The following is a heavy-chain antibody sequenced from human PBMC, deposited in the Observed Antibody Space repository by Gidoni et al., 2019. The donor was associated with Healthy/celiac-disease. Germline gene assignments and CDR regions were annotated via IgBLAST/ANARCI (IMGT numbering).Heavy chain of an antibody. Sequence: EVQLLESGGGLVQPGGSLRLSCAASGFTFSSYAMSWVRQAPGKGLELVSAISGSGGSTYYADSVKGRFTISRDNSKSTLYLQMNSLRAEDTAVYYCAKDSQIAVAGTVYYYYGMDVWGQGTTVTVSS. D-gene: IGHD6-19*01. CDR1: GFTFSSYA. CDR2: ISGSGGST. CDR3: AKDSQIAVAGTVYYYYGMDV. V-gene: IGHV3-23*01. J-gene: IGHJ6*02.